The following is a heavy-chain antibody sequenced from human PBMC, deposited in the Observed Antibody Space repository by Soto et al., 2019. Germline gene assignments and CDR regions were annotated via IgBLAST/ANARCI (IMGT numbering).Heavy chain of an antibody. J-gene: IGHJ5*02. CDR1: GDSITSNH. Sequence: SETLSLTCAVSGDSITSNHWSWIRQPPGRGLEWIGYIYNSGTTKYNPSLKSRVIISVDTSKNQLSLKLSSVTAADTAVYYCARVSMSTVSWGFDPWGQGTLVTVSS. CDR2: IYNSGTT. CDR3: ARVSMSTVSWGFDP. D-gene: IGHD4-4*01. V-gene: IGHV4-59*01.